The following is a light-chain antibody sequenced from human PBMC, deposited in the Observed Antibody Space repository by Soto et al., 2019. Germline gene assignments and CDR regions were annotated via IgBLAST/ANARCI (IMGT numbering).Light chain of an antibody. CDR1: QAIGDH. CDR2: SVS. J-gene: IGKJ4*01. V-gene: IGKV1-17*03. CDR3: LQHYTYPPT. Sequence: DIQMTQSPSALSASVGDTVTVTCRASQAIGDHLAWFQQQPGKVPQPLIYSVSTLHTGAPSRFSGSGSETDFTLTITNLQPEDFASYFCLQHYTYPPTFGGGT.